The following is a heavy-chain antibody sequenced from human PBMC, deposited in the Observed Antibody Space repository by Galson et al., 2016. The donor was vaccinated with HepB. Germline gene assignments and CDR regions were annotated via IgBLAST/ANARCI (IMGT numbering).Heavy chain of an antibody. D-gene: IGHD3-10*02. Sequence: SLRLSCAASGFIFSSYSMNWVRQAPGKGLEWLSYINIASNVIHYADSVKGRFTISRDNSKTSLYLQLSTLRHEDTAMYYCARIYSGTYFAHFDYWGQGTLVTVSS. J-gene: IGHJ4*02. CDR2: INIASNVI. CDR1: GFIFSSYS. CDR3: ARIYSGTYFAHFDY. V-gene: IGHV3-48*02.